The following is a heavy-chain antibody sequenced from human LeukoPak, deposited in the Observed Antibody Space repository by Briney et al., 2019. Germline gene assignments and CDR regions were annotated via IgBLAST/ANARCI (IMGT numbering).Heavy chain of an antibody. V-gene: IGHV4-59*01. D-gene: IGHD3-10*01. Sequence: SETLSLTCTVSGGSISSYYWSWIRQPPGKGLEWIGYIYYSGSTNYNPSLKSRVTISVDTSKNQFSLKLSSVTAADTAVYYCARSWAGLSVSSLSGDWFDPWGQGTLVTVSS. J-gene: IGHJ5*02. CDR3: ARSWAGLSVSSLSGDWFDP. CDR2: IYYSGST. CDR1: GGSISSYY.